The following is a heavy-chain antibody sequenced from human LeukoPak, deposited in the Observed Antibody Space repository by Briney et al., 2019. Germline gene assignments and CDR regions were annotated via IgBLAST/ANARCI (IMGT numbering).Heavy chain of an antibody. CDR1: GFPFSTSN. Sequence: GEPLRLSCAASGFPFSTSNMAWVRQAPEKGLEWVSSISGSSTYIYYSESVKGRFTISRDNAKNSLSLQMDSLRVEDTAVYYCAGESLNWGRGTLVTVSS. CDR3: AGESLN. CDR2: ISGSSTYI. V-gene: IGHV3-21*01. J-gene: IGHJ4*02.